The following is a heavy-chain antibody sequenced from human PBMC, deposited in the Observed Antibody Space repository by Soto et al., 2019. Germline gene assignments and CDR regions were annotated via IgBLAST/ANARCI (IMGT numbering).Heavy chain of an antibody. J-gene: IGHJ4*02. CDR1: GYTFTAHY. CDR2: INPNSGDT. CDR3: ASVNSGSYHHGLFDY. Sequence: ASVNVSCKASGYTFTAHYMNWVRQAPGQGLEWMGWINPNSGDTKYVEKFQGRVTMTRDTSISTAYMELSSLRSDDTAVYYCASVNSGSYHHGLFDYWGQGALVTVSS. D-gene: IGHD1-26*01. V-gene: IGHV1-2*02.